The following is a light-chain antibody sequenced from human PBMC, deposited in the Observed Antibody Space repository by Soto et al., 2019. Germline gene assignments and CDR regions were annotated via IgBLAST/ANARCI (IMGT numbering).Light chain of an antibody. CDR2: GAS. CDR3: QQYNNWPPIFT. CDR1: QSVSSN. Sequence: EIVMTQSPATLSVSPGERATLSCRASQSVSSNLAWYQQKPGQAPRLLISGASTRATGIPGRFSGSGSGTXFTLTISSLQSEDFAVYYCQQYNNWPPIFTFGPGTKVDIK. V-gene: IGKV3-15*01. J-gene: IGKJ3*01.